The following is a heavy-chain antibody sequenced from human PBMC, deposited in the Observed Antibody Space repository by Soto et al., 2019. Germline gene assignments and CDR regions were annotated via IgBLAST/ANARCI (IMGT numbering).Heavy chain of an antibody. D-gene: IGHD2-15*01. CDR3: ARQGRGYCSGGSCPVTRYYYYYMDV. CDR2: INHSGST. Sequence: SETLSLTCAVYGGSFSGYYWSWIRQPPGKGLEWIGEINHSGSTNYNPSLKSRVTISVDTSKNQFSLKLSSVTAADTAVYYCARQGRGYCSGGSCPVTRYYYYYMDVWGKGTTVTVSS. V-gene: IGHV4-34*01. J-gene: IGHJ6*03. CDR1: GGSFSGYY.